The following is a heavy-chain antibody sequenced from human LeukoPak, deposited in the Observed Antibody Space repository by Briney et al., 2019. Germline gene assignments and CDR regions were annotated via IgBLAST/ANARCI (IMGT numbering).Heavy chain of an antibody. CDR2: IYYSGST. V-gene: IGHV4-59*08. CDR1: GGSISSYY. CDR3: ERLPLRNWFDP. Sequence: PSETLSLTCTVSGGSISSYYWSWIRQPPGKGLEWIGYIYYSGSTNYNPSLKSRVTISVDTSKNQFSLKLTSVTAADTAVYYCERLPLRNWFDPWGQGTLVTVSS. J-gene: IGHJ5*02.